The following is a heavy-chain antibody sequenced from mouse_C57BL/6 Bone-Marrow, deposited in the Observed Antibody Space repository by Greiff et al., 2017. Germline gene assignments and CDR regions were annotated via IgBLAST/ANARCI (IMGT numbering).Heavy chain of an antibody. Sequence: EVQLQQSGAELVKPRASVKLSCTASGFNIKDYYMHWVKQRTEQGLEWIGRIDPEDGETKYAPKFPGKATITADTSSNTAYLQLSSLTSEDTAVYYCAIPAKRYYAMDYWGQGTSVTVSS. CDR1: GFNIKDYY. J-gene: IGHJ4*01. V-gene: IGHV14-2*01. CDR3: AIPAKRYYAMDY. CDR2: IDPEDGET.